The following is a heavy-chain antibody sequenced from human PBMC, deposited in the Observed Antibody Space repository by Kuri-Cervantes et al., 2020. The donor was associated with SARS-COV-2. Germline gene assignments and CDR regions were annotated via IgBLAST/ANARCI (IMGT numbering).Heavy chain of an antibody. Sequence: SGPTLVKPTQTLTLTCTFSGFSLTTSGMCVAWIRQPPGKALEWLARFDWDDDKYYKTSLNTRLSISKDTSKDQVVLTMTNMDPVDTATYYCVRIRAATVIADYWGQGTLVTVSS. V-gene: IGHV2-70*11. CDR2: FDWDDDK. CDR1: GFSLTTSGMC. D-gene: IGHD4-11*01. CDR3: VRIRAATVIADY. J-gene: IGHJ4*02.